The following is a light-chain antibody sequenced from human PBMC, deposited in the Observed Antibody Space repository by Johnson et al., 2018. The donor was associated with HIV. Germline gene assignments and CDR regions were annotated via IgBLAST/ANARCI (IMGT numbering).Light chain of an antibody. J-gene: IGLJ1*01. CDR1: SCDIGNNY. CDR2: DNN. V-gene: IGLV1-51*01. Sequence: QSVLSQPPSVSAAPGQKVTISCSGSSCDIGNNYVCSHQQLPGTAPKLLIYDNNKRPSGIPDRISGSKSGTSATLGITGLQTGDEADYYCGTWDTRLSAYVFGTGTKVTVL. CDR3: GTWDTRLSAYV.